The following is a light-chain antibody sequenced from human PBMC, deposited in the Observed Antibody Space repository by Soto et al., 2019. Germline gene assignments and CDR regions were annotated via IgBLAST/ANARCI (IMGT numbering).Light chain of an antibody. J-gene: IGKJ1*01. CDR1: QSLSSW. V-gene: IGKV1-5*01. CDR3: QQYNSYSWT. CDR2: DAS. Sequence: DIQMTQSPSTLSASVGDRVTITGRASQSLSSWLAWYQQQPGKAPNLLIYDASSLESGVPSRFSGSGSGTEFTLTISSLQPDDFATYYCQQYNSYSWTFGQGTQVEIK.